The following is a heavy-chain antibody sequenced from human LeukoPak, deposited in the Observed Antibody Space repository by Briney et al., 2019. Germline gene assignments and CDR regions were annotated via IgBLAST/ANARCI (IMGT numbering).Heavy chain of an antibody. CDR1: GYTFTGYT. D-gene: IGHD1-26*01. V-gene: IGHV1-2*02. CDR3: AIETPIFYSGSYGPSDAFDI. CDR2: INPNSGGT. J-gene: IGHJ3*02. Sequence: GASVKVSCKASGYTFTGYTMHWVRQAPGQGLEWMGWINPNSGGTNYAQKFQGGVTLTRATSISTSSMDRSRLRPDAPAVYYCAIETPIFYSGSYGPSDAFDIWGQGTMVTVSS.